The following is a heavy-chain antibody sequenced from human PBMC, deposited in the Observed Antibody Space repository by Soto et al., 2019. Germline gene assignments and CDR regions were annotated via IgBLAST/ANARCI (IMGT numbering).Heavy chain of an antibody. CDR1: GFTLRSSG. Sequence: PGGSLRLSCSVSGFTLRSSGMHWVRQAPGKGLEWVAVISDTESDKWYADSVRGRFTISRDTSKNTVYLQMNSLRAEDTALYYCANNNSNFWGFDSWGQGTLVTVSS. CDR2: ISDTESDK. V-gene: IGHV3-30*18. J-gene: IGHJ4*02. CDR3: ANNNSNFWGFDS. D-gene: IGHD3-16*01.